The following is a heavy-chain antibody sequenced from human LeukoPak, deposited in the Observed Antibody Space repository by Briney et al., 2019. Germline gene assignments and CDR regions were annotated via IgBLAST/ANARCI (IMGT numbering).Heavy chain of an antibody. CDR3: ARGTYYDFWSGHPFDY. Sequence: GGSLRLSCAASGFTFSSYGMHWVRQAPGKGLEWVAVISYDGSNKYYADSVKGRFTISRDNSKNTLYLQMNSLRAEDTAVYYCARGTYYDFWSGHPFDYWGQGTLVTVSS. D-gene: IGHD3-3*01. CDR1: GFTFSSYG. J-gene: IGHJ4*02. CDR2: ISYDGSNK. V-gene: IGHV3-30*19.